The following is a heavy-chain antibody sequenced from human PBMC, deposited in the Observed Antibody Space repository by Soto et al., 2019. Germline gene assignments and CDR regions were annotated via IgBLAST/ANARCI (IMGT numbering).Heavy chain of an antibody. CDR1: GGAIIRSSYY. CDR3: ARLPIHYYDSSGYDY. CDR2: IYYSGST. D-gene: IGHD3-22*01. Sequence: SEKLSLTRTVSGGAIIRSSYYWVWIRQPPGKGLEWIGSIYYSGSTYYNPSLKSRVTISVDTSKNQFSLKLSSVTAADTAVYYCARLPIHYYDSSGYDYWGQGTLVTVSS. J-gene: IGHJ4*02. V-gene: IGHV4-39*01.